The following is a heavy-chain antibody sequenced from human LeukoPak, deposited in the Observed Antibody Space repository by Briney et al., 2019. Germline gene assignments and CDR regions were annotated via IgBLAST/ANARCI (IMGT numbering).Heavy chain of an antibody. J-gene: IGHJ6*02. Sequence: GGSLRLSCTGYGFIFGDHAMSWVRQAPGKGLEWVGFIRSRAYGGTTEYAASVKGRFTISRDDSKGIAYLEMSSLETEDTALYYCARGPILLWIHNGMDVWGQGTTVIVSS. CDR3: ARGPILLWIHNGMDV. CDR1: GFIFGDHA. D-gene: IGHD3-10*01. V-gene: IGHV3-49*04. CDR2: IRSRAYGGTT.